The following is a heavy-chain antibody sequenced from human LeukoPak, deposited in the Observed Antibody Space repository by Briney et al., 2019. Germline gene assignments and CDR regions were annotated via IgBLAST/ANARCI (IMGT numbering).Heavy chain of an antibody. CDR2: IYYSGST. J-gene: IGHJ3*02. CDR3: ARGGARGSSAFDI. V-gene: IGHV4-59*01. Sequence: PSETLSLTCNVSGYSFSAYYWSWIRQPPGKGLEWIGYIYYSGSTNYYPSLKSRVIISIEKSKNQFSLKLRSVTAADTAVYCGARGGARGSSAFDIWGQGTMVTVSS. CDR1: GYSFSAYY. D-gene: IGHD3-10*01.